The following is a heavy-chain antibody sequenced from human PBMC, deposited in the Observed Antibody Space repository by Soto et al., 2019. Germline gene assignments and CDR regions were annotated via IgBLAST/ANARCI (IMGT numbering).Heavy chain of an antibody. D-gene: IGHD3-9*01. CDR1: GYTFTSYA. V-gene: IGHV1-3*01. CDR2: INAGNGNT. CDR3: AREYYDILTGYVPFDY. Sequence: QVQLVQSGAEVKKPGASVKVSCKASGYTFTSYAMHWVRQAPGQRLEWMGWINAGNGNTKYSQKFQGRVTITRDTSASTAYMELSSLRSEDTAVYYCAREYYDILTGYVPFDYWGQGTLVTVSS. J-gene: IGHJ4*02.